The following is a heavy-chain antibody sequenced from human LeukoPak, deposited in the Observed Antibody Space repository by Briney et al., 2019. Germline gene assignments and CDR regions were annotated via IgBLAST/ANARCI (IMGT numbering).Heavy chain of an antibody. CDR2: VYDTGGA. J-gene: IGHJ4*02. V-gene: IGHV4-59*11. CDR1: GDSITSHY. Sequence: SETLSLTCTVSGDSITSHYWSWIRQPPGKGLDWIGYVYDTGGANYNPPLKSRVTISRDTSKNQFSLNVTSVTAADTAIYYCARGHYYGNSGDYWGQGTLVTVSS. D-gene: IGHD3-22*01. CDR3: ARGHYYGNSGDY.